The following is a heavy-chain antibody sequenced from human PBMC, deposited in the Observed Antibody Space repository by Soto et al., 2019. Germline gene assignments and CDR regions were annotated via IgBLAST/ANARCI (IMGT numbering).Heavy chain of an antibody. CDR2: ISYDGSNK. J-gene: IGHJ3*02. D-gene: IGHD3-10*01. V-gene: IGHV3-30*18. CDR1: GFTFSSYG. CDR3: AKGLWFGELPFDAFDI. Sequence: QVQLVESGGGVVQPGRSLRLSCAASGFTFSSYGMHWVRQAPGKGLEWVAVISYDGSNKYYADSVKGRFTISRDNSKNPLYLKMNSLRAEDTAVYYCAKGLWFGELPFDAFDIWGQGTMVTVSS.